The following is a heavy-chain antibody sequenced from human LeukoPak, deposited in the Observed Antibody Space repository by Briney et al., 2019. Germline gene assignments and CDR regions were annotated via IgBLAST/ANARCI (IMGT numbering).Heavy chain of an antibody. V-gene: IGHV3-48*03. CDR2: IRGFDSTI. J-gene: IGHJ4*02. D-gene: IGHD2-15*01. Sequence: PGGSLRLSCAASGFTFSPYEMNWVRQAPGKGLEWISYIRGFDSTIYYADSVKGRFTISRDNAKNSLYLQMNSLRAEDTAVYYCARGGHCTRRGCSPTLFDYWGQGTLVTVSS. CDR1: GFTFSPYE. CDR3: ARGGHCTRRGCSPTLFDY.